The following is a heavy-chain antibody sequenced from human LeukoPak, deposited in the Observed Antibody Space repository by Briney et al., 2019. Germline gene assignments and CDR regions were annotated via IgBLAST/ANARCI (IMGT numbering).Heavy chain of an antibody. CDR3: ARYGDYYYYGMDV. CDR1: GGSFSGYY. Sequence: PSETLSLTCAVYGGSFSGYYWSWIRQPPGKGLEWIGEINHSGSTNCNPSLKSRVTISVDTSKNQFSLKLSSVTAADTAVYYCARYGDYYYYGMDVWGQGTTVTVSS. J-gene: IGHJ6*02. D-gene: IGHD4-17*01. V-gene: IGHV4-34*01. CDR2: INHSGST.